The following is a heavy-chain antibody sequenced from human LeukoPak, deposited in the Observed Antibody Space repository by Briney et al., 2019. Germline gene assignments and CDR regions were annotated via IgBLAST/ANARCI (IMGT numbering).Heavy chain of an antibody. Sequence: SETLSLTCTVSGGSVNSGGYYWSWIRQHPGKGLEWIGYISYSGSTYYNPSLKSRLTISLATSKNQFSLRLSSVNAADAAVYFCAVGPHHYFDSWGQGTLVTVSS. V-gene: IGHV4-31*03. CDR1: GGSVNSGGYY. CDR2: ISYSGST. J-gene: IGHJ4*02. CDR3: AVGPHHYFDS.